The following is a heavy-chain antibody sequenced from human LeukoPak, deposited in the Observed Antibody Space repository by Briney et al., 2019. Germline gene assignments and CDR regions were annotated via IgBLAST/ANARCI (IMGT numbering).Heavy chain of an antibody. J-gene: IGHJ4*02. CDR2: IYPDDSDT. CDR3: ARWRGFGDS. D-gene: IGHD3-3*01. CDR1: GYNFNNYW. Sequence: GESLKISFMISGYNFNNYWIAWVRQVPGKGLEWMGIIYPDDSDTQYSPAFQGQVIISADKSVNTAYLQWEGLKASDTGIYYCARWRGFGDSWGQGTLVTVSS. V-gene: IGHV5-51*01.